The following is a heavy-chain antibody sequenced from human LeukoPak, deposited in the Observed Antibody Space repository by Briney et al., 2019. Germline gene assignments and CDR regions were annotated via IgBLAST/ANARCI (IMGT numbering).Heavy chain of an antibody. CDR2: IYYSGST. Sequence: PSQTLSLTCTVSGGSISSGGYYWSWIRQHPGKGLEWIGYIYYSGSTHYNPSLKSRVTISVDTSKNQFSLKLSSVTAADTAVYYCARASVVPAAYDYWGQGTLVTVSS. CDR1: GGSISSGGYY. J-gene: IGHJ4*02. CDR3: ARASVVPAAYDY. D-gene: IGHD2-2*01. V-gene: IGHV4-31*03.